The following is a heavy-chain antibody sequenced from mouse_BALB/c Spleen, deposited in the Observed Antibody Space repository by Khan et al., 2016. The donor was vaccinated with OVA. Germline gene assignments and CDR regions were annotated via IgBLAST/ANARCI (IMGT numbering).Heavy chain of an antibody. CDR2: IDSNGGST. J-gene: IGHJ2*01. V-gene: IGHV5-6-3*01. Sequence: EVQLVESGGGIVQPGGSLKRYCAASRFTISSYGMSSVRQTPDKRLELVATIDSNGGSTDYPDSGKRRFTISGDNAKNALYLQMRSLKSEDTAMYYCARSAIWGQGTTLTVSS. D-gene: IGHD2-12*01. CDR1: RFTISSYG. CDR3: ARSAI.